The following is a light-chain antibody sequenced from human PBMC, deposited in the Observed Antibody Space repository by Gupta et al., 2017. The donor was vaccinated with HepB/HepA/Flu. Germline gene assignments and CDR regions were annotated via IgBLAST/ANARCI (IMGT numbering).Light chain of an antibody. CDR1: QGIGNY. V-gene: IGKV1-27*01. Sequence: DIQMTQSPSSLSASVGDRVTITCRASQGIGNYLAWYQQIPGKVPKLLIYAASTLQSGAPSRFSGSGSGTDFTLTISSLQPEDVATYYCQRCNSAPYTFGPGTKLEIK. CDR3: QRCNSAPYT. J-gene: IGKJ2*01. CDR2: AAS.